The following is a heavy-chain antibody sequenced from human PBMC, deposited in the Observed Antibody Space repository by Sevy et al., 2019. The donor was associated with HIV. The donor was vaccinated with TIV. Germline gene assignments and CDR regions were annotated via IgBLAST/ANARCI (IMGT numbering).Heavy chain of an antibody. CDR2: MNPNSGNT. D-gene: IGHD3-22*01. Sequence: ASVKVSCKASGYTFTSYDINWVRQATGQGLEGMGWMNPNSGNTGYAQKFQGRVTMTRNTSISTAYMALSSLRSEDTAVYYCASDLTYYYDSSGEGAFDIWGQGTMVTVSS. J-gene: IGHJ3*02. V-gene: IGHV1-8*01. CDR1: GYTFTSYD. CDR3: ASDLTYYYDSSGEGAFDI.